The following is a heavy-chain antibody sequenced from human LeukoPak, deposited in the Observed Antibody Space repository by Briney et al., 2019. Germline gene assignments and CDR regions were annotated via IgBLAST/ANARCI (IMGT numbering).Heavy chain of an antibody. V-gene: IGHV4-61*01. CDR2: IFYSGST. Sequence: SETLSLTCTVSGGSISSSSYYWGWIRQPPGKGLEWIGFIFYSGSTNYNPSLKSRVTISLNTSKTQFSLKLSSVTAADTAVYYCARETDRDYSYMGWDAFDIWGQGTMVTVSS. J-gene: IGHJ3*02. CDR3: ARETDRDYSYMGWDAFDI. CDR1: GGSISSSSYY. D-gene: IGHD2-15*01.